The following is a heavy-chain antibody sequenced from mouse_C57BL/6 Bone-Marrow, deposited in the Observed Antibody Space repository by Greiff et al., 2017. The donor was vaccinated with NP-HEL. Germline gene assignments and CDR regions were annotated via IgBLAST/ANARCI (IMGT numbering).Heavy chain of an antibody. J-gene: IGHJ4*01. CDR2: IDPENGDT. Sequence: VQLQQSGAELVRPGASVKLSCTVSGFNIKDDYMHWVKQRPEQGLEWIGWIDPENGDTEYASKLQGKATITADTYSNTAYLQPSSLTSEDTAVYYCTTGGSSPYAMDYWGQGTSVTVSS. CDR3: TTGGSSPYAMDY. V-gene: IGHV14-4*01. D-gene: IGHD1-1*01. CDR1: GFNIKDDY.